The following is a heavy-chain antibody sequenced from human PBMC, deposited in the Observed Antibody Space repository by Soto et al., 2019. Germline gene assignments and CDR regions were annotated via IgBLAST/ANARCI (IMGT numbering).Heavy chain of an antibody. J-gene: IGHJ3*02. D-gene: IGHD4-17*01. V-gene: IGHV3-30*04. CDR1: GFTFGPYA. CDR3: AREDYGDYNGAFDI. CDR2: ISFDASNE. Sequence: QMQLVESGGGVVQPGRSPRLSCAASGFTFGPYAMHWVRQAPGKGLEWVAIISFDASNEYYTDSVKGRFTVSRDNSKNTLYLQMNSLRGEDTAVYYCAREDYGDYNGAFDIWGQGTVVTVSS.